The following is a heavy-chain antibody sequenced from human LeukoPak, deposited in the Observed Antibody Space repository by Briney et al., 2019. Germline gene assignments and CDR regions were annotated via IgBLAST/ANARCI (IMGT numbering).Heavy chain of an antibody. CDR3: AREYSSSPLYYYYYMDV. CDR2: IYTSGST. Sequence: SETLSLTCTVSGGSISSGSYYWSWIRQPAGKGLEWIGRIYTSGSTNYNPSLKSRVTISVDTSKNQFSLKLSSVTAADTAVYYCAREYSSSPLYYYYYMDVWGKGTTVTVS. CDR1: GGSISSGSYY. V-gene: IGHV4-61*02. D-gene: IGHD6-6*01. J-gene: IGHJ6*03.